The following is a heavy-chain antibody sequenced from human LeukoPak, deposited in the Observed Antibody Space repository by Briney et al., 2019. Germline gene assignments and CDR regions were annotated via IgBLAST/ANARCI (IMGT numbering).Heavy chain of an antibody. CDR3: ARTDPGEPYYDILTGYYFDY. J-gene: IGHJ4*02. Sequence: SETLSLTCTVSGGSISSSSYYWGWIRQPPGKGLEWIGSIYYSGSTYYNPSLKSRVTISVDTAKNQFSLKLSSVTAADTAVYYCARTDPGEPYYDILTGYYFDYWGQGTLVTVSS. V-gene: IGHV4-39*01. D-gene: IGHD3-9*01. CDR2: IYYSGST. CDR1: GGSISSSSYY.